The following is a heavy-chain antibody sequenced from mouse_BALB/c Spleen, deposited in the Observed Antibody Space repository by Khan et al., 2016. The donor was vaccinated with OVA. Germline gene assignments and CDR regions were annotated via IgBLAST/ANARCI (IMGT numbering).Heavy chain of an antibody. V-gene: IGHV3-2*02. CDR3: ARGNYDGYAMDY. CDR2: ISYSVRT. J-gene: IGHJ4*01. CDR1: GYSITSNYA. D-gene: IGHD2-4*01. Sequence: EVQLPESGPGLVTPSQSLSLTCTVTGYSITSNYAWNWIRQFPGNKLEWMGYISYSVRTLYLPSLPSLISIPRDTSKTQFLLPLNSVTTEDTATYYCARGNYDGYAMDYWGKGTSVTVSS.